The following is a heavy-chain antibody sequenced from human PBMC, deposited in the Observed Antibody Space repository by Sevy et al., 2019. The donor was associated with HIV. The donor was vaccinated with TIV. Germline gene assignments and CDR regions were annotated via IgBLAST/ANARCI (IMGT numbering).Heavy chain of an antibody. CDR3: ARGIIVGATGIDY. CDR1: GFTFSSYS. D-gene: IGHD1-26*01. J-gene: IGHJ4*02. V-gene: IGHV3-48*01. CDR2: ISSSSSTI. Sequence: GGSLILSCAASGFTFSSYSMNWVRQAPGKGLEWGSYISSSSSTIYYADSVKGRFTISRDNAKNSLYLQMNSLRAEDTAVYYCARGIIVGATGIDYWGQETLVTVSS.